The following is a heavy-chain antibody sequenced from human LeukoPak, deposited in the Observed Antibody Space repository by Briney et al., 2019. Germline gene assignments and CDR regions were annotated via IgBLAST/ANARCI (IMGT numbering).Heavy chain of an antibody. Sequence: GGSLRLSCAASGFTFSSYEMNWVRQAPGRGLEWVSYISSSGSTIYYADSAKGRFTISRDNAKNSVYLQMNSLRAEDTAVYYCASNLPDRYSSSWYSFDYWGQGTLVTVSS. CDR3: ASNLPDRYSSSWYSFDY. J-gene: IGHJ4*02. CDR2: ISSSGSTI. CDR1: GFTFSSYE. D-gene: IGHD6-13*01. V-gene: IGHV3-48*03.